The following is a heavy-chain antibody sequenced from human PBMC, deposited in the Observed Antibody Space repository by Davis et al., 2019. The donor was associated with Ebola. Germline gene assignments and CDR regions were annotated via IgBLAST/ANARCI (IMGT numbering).Heavy chain of an antibody. CDR3: ARSYYYYGSGSYFLYYYGMDV. Sequence: AASVKVSCKASGYTFTSYDINWVRQAPGQGLEWMGWMNPNSGNTGYAQKFQGRVTMTRNTSISTAYMELSSLRSEDTAVYYCARSYYYYGSGSYFLYYYGMDVWGQGTTVTVSS. CDR1: GYTFTSYD. D-gene: IGHD3-10*01. J-gene: IGHJ6*02. V-gene: IGHV1-8*01. CDR2: MNPNSGNT.